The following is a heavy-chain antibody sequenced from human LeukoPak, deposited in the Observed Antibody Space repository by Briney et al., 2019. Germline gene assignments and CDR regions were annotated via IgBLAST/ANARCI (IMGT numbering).Heavy chain of an antibody. Sequence: GGSLRLSCAVSGFTFSSFSMSWVRQAPGKGLEWVSFITTTSTTIYYADSVKGRFTISRDNAKNSLYLQMNSLRAEDTAVYYCARDVQIDCWGQGTLVTVSS. J-gene: IGHJ4*02. V-gene: IGHV3-48*01. CDR3: ARDVQIDC. CDR2: ITTTSTTI. CDR1: GFTFSSFS.